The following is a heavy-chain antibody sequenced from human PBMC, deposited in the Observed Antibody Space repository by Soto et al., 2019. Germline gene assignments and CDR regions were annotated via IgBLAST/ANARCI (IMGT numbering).Heavy chain of an antibody. Sequence: GGSLRLSCATFGFTFSDHDIDWVRQAPGKGLEWVGRVRNRLNSYSTEYAASVKGRFIVSRDDSQNSLYLQMNSLKSEDSAVYFCASSGSYRPFDYWGQGALVTVSS. D-gene: IGHD1-26*01. CDR2: VRNRLNSYST. CDR1: GFTFSDHD. V-gene: IGHV3-72*01. CDR3: ASSGSYRPFDY. J-gene: IGHJ4*02.